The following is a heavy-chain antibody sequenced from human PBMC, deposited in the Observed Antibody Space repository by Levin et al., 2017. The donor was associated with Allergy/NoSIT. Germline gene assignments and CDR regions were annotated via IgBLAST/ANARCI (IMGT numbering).Heavy chain of an antibody. Sequence: SCAVYGGSFSGYYWSWIRQPPGKGLEWIGEINHSRSTNYNPSLKSRVTISVDTSKNQFSLKLSSVTAADTAVYYCARVPGRQWLAYNWFNPWGQGTLVTVSS. CDR1: GGSFSGYY. D-gene: IGHD6-19*01. J-gene: IGHJ5*02. V-gene: IGHV4-34*01. CDR3: ARVPGRQWLAYNWFNP. CDR2: INHSRST.